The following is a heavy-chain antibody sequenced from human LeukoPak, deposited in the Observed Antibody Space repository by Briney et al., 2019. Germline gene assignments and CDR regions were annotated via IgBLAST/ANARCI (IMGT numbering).Heavy chain of an antibody. CDR2: ISSSSIYI. D-gene: IGHD2-21*01. J-gene: IGHJ6*03. CDR1: GFTFSNYR. V-gene: IGHV3-21*01. Sequence: GGSLRLSCAASGFTFSNYRMNWVRQAPGKGLEWVSSISSSSIYIYYADSLKGRFTISRDNAKNSLYLQMNSLRAEDTAVYYCARGGGDYYYMDVWGKGTTVTVSS. CDR3: ARGGGDYYYMDV.